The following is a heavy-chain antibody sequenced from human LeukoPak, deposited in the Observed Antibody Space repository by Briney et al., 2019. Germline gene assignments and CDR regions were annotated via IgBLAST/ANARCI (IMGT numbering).Heavy chain of an antibody. J-gene: IGHJ5*02. CDR3: ARASDPWLQLT. Sequence: GGSLRLSCAASGFTFSNYWMIWVRQAPGKGLEWVGNVKQDGSEKRYADSVRGRFTISRDNAQTPLYLQMNSLRAEDTAVYYCARASDPWLQLTWGQGTLVTVSS. V-gene: IGHV3-7*05. CDR2: VKQDGSEK. D-gene: IGHD5-24*01. CDR1: GFTFSNYW.